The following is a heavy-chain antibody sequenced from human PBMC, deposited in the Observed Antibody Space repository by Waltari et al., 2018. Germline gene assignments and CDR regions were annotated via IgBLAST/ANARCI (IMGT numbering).Heavy chain of an antibody. D-gene: IGHD1-26*01. J-gene: IGHJ1*01. CDR1: GFPFSDHY. CDR3: SYSGSYKHFQD. V-gene: IGHV3-72*01. Sequence: EVQLVESGGGLVQPGGSLRLSCAASGFPFSDHYMDWVRQAPGKGLEWVGRVRDKANRYTTEYAASVKGRFTISRDDLKNSLFLQMNSLKTEDTAVYYCSYSGSYKHFQDWGQGTLVTVSS. CDR2: VRDKANRYTT.